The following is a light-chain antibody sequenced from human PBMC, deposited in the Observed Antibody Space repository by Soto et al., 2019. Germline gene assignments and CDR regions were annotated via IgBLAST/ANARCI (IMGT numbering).Light chain of an antibody. CDR2: GTS. V-gene: IGKV1-12*01. CDR3: QQANSFSIT. J-gene: IGKJ5*01. Sequence: DLPMTQSPSSVSASVGDRVTITCRASQRISSWVAWYQQKPGKAPKLLIYGTSSLQSGVPSRFSGTGSGTEFTLTISSLQPEDFATYYCQQANSFSITFGQGTRLEIK. CDR1: QRISSW.